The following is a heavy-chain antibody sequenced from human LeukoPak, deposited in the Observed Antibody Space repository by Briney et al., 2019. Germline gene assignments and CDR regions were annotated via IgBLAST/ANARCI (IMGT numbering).Heavy chain of an antibody. J-gene: IGHJ4*02. Sequence: GGSLRLSCAASGFTFSSYTMSWVRQAPGMGLEWVSTITTSDGNTYYADSVKGRFTVSRDNSKNTLFLQMNSLRADDTAVYYCVCRIGGAPQWGQGTLVTVSS. CDR1: GFTFSSYT. D-gene: IGHD1-26*01. CDR3: VCRIGGAPQ. CDR2: ITTSDGNT. V-gene: IGHV3-23*01.